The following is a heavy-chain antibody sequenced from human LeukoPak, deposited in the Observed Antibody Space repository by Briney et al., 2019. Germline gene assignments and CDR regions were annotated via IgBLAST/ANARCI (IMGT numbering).Heavy chain of an antibody. Sequence: PGGSLRLSCSASGXTVSSNYRSWVRHAPRKGLEWVSVIYSGGSTYYADSVKGRFTISSDNSKNTLYLQMNSLRAEDTAVHYCARDAGLYSGYDYDYWGEGTLVTVSS. CDR2: IYSGGST. V-gene: IGHV3-53*01. J-gene: IGHJ4*02. D-gene: IGHD5-12*01. CDR1: GXTVSSNY. CDR3: ARDAGLYSGYDYDY.